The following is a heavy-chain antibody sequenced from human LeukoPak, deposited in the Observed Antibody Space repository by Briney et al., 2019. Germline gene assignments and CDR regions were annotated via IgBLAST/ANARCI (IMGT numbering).Heavy chain of an antibody. CDR3: ARHRDYDCSRYLDY. J-gene: IGHJ4*02. CDR2: IYPGDSDT. CDR1: GYCFSTSC. Sequence: GESLKISCMGSGYCFSTSCIGWMRQMPGKGLEWMGIIYPGDSDTRYSPSFQGQVTISADTSITTAYLQWSSLKASDTAMYYCARHRDYDCSRYLDYWGKGTLVTVSS. D-gene: IGHD2-2*01. V-gene: IGHV5-51*01.